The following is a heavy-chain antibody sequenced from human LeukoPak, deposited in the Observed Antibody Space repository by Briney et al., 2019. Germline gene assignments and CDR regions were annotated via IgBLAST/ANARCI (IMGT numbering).Heavy chain of an antibody. D-gene: IGHD3-10*01. CDR2: IYPGDSNT. J-gene: IGHJ3*01. V-gene: IGHV5-51*01. CDR1: GYNFSNCR. Sequence: GESLKISCKGSGYNFSNCRIGWVRPMPGKGLEWMGIIYPGDSNTRSSPSFQGQVTISADKSIATAFLQWSSLKASDTAIYYCARRLWFGDQEVFDVWGQGTMVTVSS. CDR3: ARRLWFGDQEVFDV.